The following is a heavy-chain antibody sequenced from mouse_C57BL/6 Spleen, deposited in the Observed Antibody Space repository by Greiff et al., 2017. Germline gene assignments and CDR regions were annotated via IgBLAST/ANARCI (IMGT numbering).Heavy chain of an antibody. CDR1: GFTFSSYA. V-gene: IGHV5-9-1*02. Sequence: DVHLVESGEGLVKPGGSLKLSCAASGFTFSSYAMSWVRQTPEKRLEWVAYISSGGDYIYYADTVKGRFTISRDNARNTLYLQMSSLKSEDTAMYYCTRAGYYDSAMDYWGQGTSVTVSS. D-gene: IGHD1-1*01. CDR3: TRAGYYDSAMDY. J-gene: IGHJ4*01. CDR2: ISSGGDYI.